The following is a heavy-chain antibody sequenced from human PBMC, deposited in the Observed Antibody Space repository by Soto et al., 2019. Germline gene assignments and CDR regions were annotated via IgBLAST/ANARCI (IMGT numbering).Heavy chain of an antibody. CDR1: GFTFSSYA. CDR3: ARDKLWLPSNPPDY. D-gene: IGHD3-10*01. V-gene: IGHV3-30-3*01. CDR2: ISYDGSNK. Sequence: PGGSLRLSCAASGFTFSSYAMHWVRQAPGKGLEWVAVISYDGSNKYYADSVKGRFTISRDNSKNTLYLQMNSLRAEDTAVYYCARDKLWLPSNPPDYWGQGTLVTVSS. J-gene: IGHJ4*02.